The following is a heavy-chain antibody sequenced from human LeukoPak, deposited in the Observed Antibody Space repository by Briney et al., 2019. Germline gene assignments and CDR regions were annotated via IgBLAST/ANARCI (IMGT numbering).Heavy chain of an antibody. V-gene: IGHV1-18*01. D-gene: IGHD2-15*01. J-gene: IGHJ4*02. CDR1: GYTFTNYG. CDR2: ISTYNGDT. CDR3: ARIMLGWNYFGH. Sequence: GASVKVSCKASGYTFTNYGFTGVRPAPGQGLEWMGWISTYNGDTNYAQYLQGRVTMTIDISTSTAYMELRSLRSDDTAVYYCARIMLGWNYFGHWGRGTLVTV.